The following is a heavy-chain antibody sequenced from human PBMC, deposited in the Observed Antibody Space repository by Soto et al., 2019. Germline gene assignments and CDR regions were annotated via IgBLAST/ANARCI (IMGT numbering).Heavy chain of an antibody. D-gene: IGHD3-9*01. CDR2: INSDGSST. Sequence: GGSLRLSCAASGFTFSSYWMHWVRQAPGKGLVWVSRINSDGSSTSYADSVKGRFTISRDNAKNTLYLQMNSLRAEDTAVYYCARDQDYDILTGYLDDAFDIWGQGTMVTVSS. CDR3: ARDQDYDILTGYLDDAFDI. CDR1: GFTFSSYW. V-gene: IGHV3-74*01. J-gene: IGHJ3*02.